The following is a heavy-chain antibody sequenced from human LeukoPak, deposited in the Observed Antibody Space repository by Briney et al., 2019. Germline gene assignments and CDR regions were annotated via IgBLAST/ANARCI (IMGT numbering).Heavy chain of an antibody. CDR3: ARSRVATDAFDI. CDR1: GGSISSGSYY. V-gene: IGHV4-61*02. J-gene: IGHJ3*02. Sequence: PPETLSLTCTVSGGSISSGSYYWSWIRQPAGKGLEWIGRIYTSGSTNYDPSLKSRVTISVDTSKNQFSLKLSSVTAADTAVYYCARSRVATDAFDIWGQGTMVTVSS. CDR2: IYTSGST. D-gene: IGHD5-12*01.